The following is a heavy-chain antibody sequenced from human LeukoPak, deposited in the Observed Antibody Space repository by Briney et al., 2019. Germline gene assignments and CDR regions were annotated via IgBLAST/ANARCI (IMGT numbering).Heavy chain of an antibody. D-gene: IGHD5-18*01. J-gene: IGHJ6*02. Sequence: ASVKVSCKTSGGTFSSSAITWVRQAPGQGLEWMGRIIPALNITSYAQKFQGRVTITADTSTSTAYMELSSLRSEETAVYYCARDQGLTAPPPYGLDVWGQGTTVTVSS. CDR3: ARDQGLTAPPPYGLDV. CDR2: IIPALNIT. V-gene: IGHV1-69*04. CDR1: GGTFSSSA.